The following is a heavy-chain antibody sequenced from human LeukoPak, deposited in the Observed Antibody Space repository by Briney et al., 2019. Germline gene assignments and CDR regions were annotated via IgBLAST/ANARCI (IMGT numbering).Heavy chain of an antibody. CDR3: ARHKIVITMLGVHRWFDP. D-gene: IGHD3-3*01. V-gene: IGHV4-34*01. CDR2: INRSGRA. CDR1: GGSFSGDY. Sequence: SETLSLTCAVYGGSFSGDYWSWLRQPPGKGLEWIGDINRSGRAVYNTSLRSRVIISVDTSKNQFSLKVNSVTTADTAVYYCARHKIVITMLGVHRWFDPWGQGTLVAVSS. J-gene: IGHJ5*02.